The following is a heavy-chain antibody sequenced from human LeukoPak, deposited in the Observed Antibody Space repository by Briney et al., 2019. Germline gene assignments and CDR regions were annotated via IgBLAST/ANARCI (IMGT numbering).Heavy chain of an antibody. CDR2: IIPMFGTA. CDR3: ARSDSSGYRDAFEI. V-gene: IGHV1-69*05. CDR1: GGTLSSYA. Sequence: SVKVSCKASGGTLSSYAISLVRQAPGQGLEWMGRIIPMFGTANYAQKFQGRVTITTDESTSTAYMGLSSLRSEDTAVYYCARSDSSGYRDAFEIWGQGTKVTVSS. J-gene: IGHJ3*02. D-gene: IGHD3-22*01.